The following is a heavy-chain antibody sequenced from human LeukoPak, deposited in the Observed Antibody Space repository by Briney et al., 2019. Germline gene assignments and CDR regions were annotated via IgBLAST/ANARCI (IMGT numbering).Heavy chain of an antibody. CDR2: MNPNSGNT. Sequence: ASVKDSCKASGYTFTSYDINWVRQATGQGLEWMGWMNPNSGNTGYAQKFQGRVTMTRNTSISTAYMELSSLRSEDTAVYYCAREDYYDSSGYNDYWGQGTLVTVSS. CDR3: AREDYYDSSGYNDY. D-gene: IGHD3-22*01. J-gene: IGHJ4*02. V-gene: IGHV1-8*01. CDR1: GYTFTSYD.